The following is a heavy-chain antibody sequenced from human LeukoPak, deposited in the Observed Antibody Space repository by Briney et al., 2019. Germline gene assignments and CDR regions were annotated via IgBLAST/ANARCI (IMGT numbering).Heavy chain of an antibody. V-gene: IGHV4-4*09. CDR1: GGSISSYY. Sequence: SETLSLTCTVSGGSISSYYWSWIRQPPGKGLEWIGYIYTSGSTNYNPSLKSRVTISVDTSKNQFSLKLSSVTAADTAVYYCARGGSGWYYYWGQGTLVTVSS. D-gene: IGHD6-19*01. J-gene: IGHJ4*02. CDR3: ARGGSGWYYY. CDR2: IYTSGST.